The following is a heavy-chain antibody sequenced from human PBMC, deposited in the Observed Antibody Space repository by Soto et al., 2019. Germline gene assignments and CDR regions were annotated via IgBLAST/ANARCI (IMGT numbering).Heavy chain of an antibody. Sequence: GGSLRLSCEASGFALSTYWRSWVRQAPGKGLEWVANIKQDGSVKHYVDSVRGRFTISRDNAKNSLFLQMNSLSAEDTAVYYCARLTETATTFVHWGQGTPVTVSS. D-gene: IGHD1-1*01. V-gene: IGHV3-7*03. CDR2: IKQDGSVK. J-gene: IGHJ5*02. CDR1: GFALSTYW. CDR3: ARLTETATTFVH.